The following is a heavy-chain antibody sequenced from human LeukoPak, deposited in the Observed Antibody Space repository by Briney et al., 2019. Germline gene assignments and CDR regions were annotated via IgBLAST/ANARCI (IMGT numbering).Heavy chain of an antibody. CDR3: AKGLSTVSYYYYGMDV. CDR1: RFTFSTYA. D-gene: IGHD4-17*01. J-gene: IGHJ6*02. CDR2: MSGSGGST. V-gene: IGHV3-23*01. Sequence: WGSLRLSCAASRFTFSTYAMNWVRQAPGKGLECVSDMSGSGGSTYYADSVKGRFTISRDNSKNTLYLQMSSLRAEDTAVYYCAKGLSTVSYYYYGMDVWGQGATVTVSS.